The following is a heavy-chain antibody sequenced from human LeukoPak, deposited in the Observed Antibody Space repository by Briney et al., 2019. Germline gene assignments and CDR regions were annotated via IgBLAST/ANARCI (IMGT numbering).Heavy chain of an antibody. CDR1: GFTSSTYW. D-gene: IGHD3-22*01. Sequence: GGSLRLSCAVSGFTSSTYWMHWVRQAPGKGLVWVSRINDDGTYAVYADSVKGRFTISRDNAKNSLYLQMNSLRAEDTAVYYCARDYEGYYDSSGYHFDYWGQGTLVTVSS. CDR2: INDDGTYA. J-gene: IGHJ4*02. V-gene: IGHV3-74*01. CDR3: ARDYEGYYDSSGYHFDY.